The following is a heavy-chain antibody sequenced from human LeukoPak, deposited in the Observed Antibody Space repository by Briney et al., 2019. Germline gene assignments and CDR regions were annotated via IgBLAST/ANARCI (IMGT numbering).Heavy chain of an antibody. V-gene: IGHV3-49*04. Sequence: GGSLRLSCATSGFTFGDYAMSWVRQAPGKGLEWVGLIRSKLSGATTEYAASVKGRFSISRDDSKGIAYLQMNSLKTEDTAVYYCSRAAGYSSSYYFDYWGQGTLVTVSS. CDR1: GFTFGDYA. J-gene: IGHJ4*02. D-gene: IGHD6-19*01. CDR2: IRSKLSGATT. CDR3: SRAAGYSSSYYFDY.